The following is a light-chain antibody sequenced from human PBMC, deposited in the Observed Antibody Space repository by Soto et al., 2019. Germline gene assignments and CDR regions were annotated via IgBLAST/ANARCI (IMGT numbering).Light chain of an antibody. Sequence: EIVLTQSPATLSLSPGERATLSCGASQSVSSYLAWYQQKPGQAPRLLIYGASSRATGIPDRFSGSGSGTDFTLTISSLQSEDFAVYYCQQYNQWPITFGQGTRLEIK. CDR2: GAS. CDR3: QQYNQWPIT. J-gene: IGKJ5*01. V-gene: IGKV3D-15*01. CDR1: QSVSSY.